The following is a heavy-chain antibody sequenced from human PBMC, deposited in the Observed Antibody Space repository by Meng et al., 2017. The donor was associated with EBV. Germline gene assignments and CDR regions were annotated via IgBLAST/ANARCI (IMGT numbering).Heavy chain of an antibody. J-gene: IGHJ4*02. CDR2: IIPIFGTA. V-gene: IGHV1-69*06. Sequence: QGQLVRCGVEVKKLGSSGKASCKAAGGTFSSYAISWVRQAPGQGLEWMGGIIPIFGTANYAQKFQGRVTITADKSTSTAYMELSSLRSEDTAVYYCARAEIAAAGRLDYWGQGTLVTVSS. CDR1: GGTFSSYA. CDR3: ARAEIAAAGRLDY. D-gene: IGHD6-13*01.